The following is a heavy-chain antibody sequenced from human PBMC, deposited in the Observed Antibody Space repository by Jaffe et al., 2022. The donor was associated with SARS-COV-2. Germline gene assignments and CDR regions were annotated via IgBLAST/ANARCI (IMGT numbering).Heavy chain of an antibody. CDR3: AKDGGYRINWYGYMDV. Sequence: EVQLVESGGVVVQPGGSLRLSCAASGFTFDDYAMHWVRQAPGKGLEWVSLITRDGGSTFYADSLKGRFTISRDNSKNSLYLQMNGLTTEDTASYYCAKDGGYRINWYGYMDVWGKGTTVTVSS. V-gene: IGHV3-43*01. CDR1: GFTFDDYA. CDR2: ITRDGGST. J-gene: IGHJ6*03. D-gene: IGHD6-13*01.